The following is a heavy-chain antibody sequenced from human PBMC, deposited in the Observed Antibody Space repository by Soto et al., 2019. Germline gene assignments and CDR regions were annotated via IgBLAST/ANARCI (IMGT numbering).Heavy chain of an antibody. J-gene: IGHJ6*03. CDR2: ISGSGGST. Sequence: GGSLRLSCAASGFTFSSYAMSWVRQAPGKGLEWVSAISGSGGSTYYADSVKGRFTISRDNSKNTLYLQMNSLRAEDTAVYYCAKASTSSVYYYYYMDVWGKGTTVTVSS. CDR1: GFTFSSYA. D-gene: IGHD2-2*01. CDR3: AKASTSSVYYYYYMDV. V-gene: IGHV3-23*01.